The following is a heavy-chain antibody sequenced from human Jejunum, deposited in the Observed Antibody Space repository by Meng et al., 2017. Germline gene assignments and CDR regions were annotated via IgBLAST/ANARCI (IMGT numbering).Heavy chain of an antibody. Sequence: GESLKISCAASGFTFSDYEMNWIRQAPGKGLEWVSYISGSGTPIYYADSVRGRFTISRDNAQHSVHLQMSGLRAEDTALYYCARKKPGTVYFDPWGQGTLVTVSS. CDR3: ARKKPGTVYFDP. D-gene: IGHD5/OR15-5a*01. CDR1: GFTFSDYE. CDR2: ISGSGTPI. V-gene: IGHV3-48*03. J-gene: IGHJ5*02.